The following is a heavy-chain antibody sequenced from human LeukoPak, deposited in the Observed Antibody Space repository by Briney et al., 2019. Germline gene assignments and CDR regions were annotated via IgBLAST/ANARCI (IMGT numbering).Heavy chain of an antibody. Sequence: PGGSLRLSCAASGFTFSNSWMSWVRQAPGKGLEWVATIKPDGSAQYYVDSVKGRFTISRDNAKNSLFLQMNSLRAEDTAVYYYPFTTTGTGKAFDIWGQGTMVTVSS. CDR3: PFTTTGTGKAFDI. D-gene: IGHD1-1*01. J-gene: IGHJ3*02. CDR1: GFTFSNSW. CDR2: IKPDGSAQ. V-gene: IGHV3-7*01.